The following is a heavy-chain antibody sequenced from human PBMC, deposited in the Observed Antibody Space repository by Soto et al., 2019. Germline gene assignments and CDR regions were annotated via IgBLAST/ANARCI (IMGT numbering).Heavy chain of an antibody. CDR2: TIPIFGTA. D-gene: IGHD5-18*01. J-gene: IGHJ4*02. CDR3: ARVDTARARNYFDY. CDR1: GGTFSSYA. V-gene: IGHV1-69*01. Sequence: QVQLVQSGAAVKKPGSSVKVSCKASGGTFSSYAISWVRQAPGQGLEWMGGTIPIFGTANYAPKFQGRVTTTADESTSTAYMELSSLRSEDTAVYYCARVDTARARNYFDYWGQGTLVTGSS.